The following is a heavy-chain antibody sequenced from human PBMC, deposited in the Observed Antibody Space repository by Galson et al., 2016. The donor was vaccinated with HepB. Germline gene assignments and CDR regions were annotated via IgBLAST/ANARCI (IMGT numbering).Heavy chain of an antibody. J-gene: IGHJ6*03. D-gene: IGHD2-2*01. V-gene: IGHV3-30-3*01. CDR3: AKGIPAALHSLGYYYYMDA. Sequence: SLRLSCAASGFTFSRYTMHWVRQAPGKGLEWVAVISSDGSKEYYADSVKGRFTISRDNSKNTLYLQMNSLRAEDTAVYYCAKGIPAALHSLGYYYYMDAWGKGTTVTVSS. CDR2: ISSDGSKE. CDR1: GFTFSRYT.